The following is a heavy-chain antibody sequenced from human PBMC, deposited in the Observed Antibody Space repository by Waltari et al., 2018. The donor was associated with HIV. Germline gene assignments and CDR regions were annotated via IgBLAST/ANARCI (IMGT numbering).Heavy chain of an antibody. CDR3: VGDRTSLTTGDFDS. J-gene: IGHJ4*02. V-gene: IGHV3-21*02. CDR1: GIAFDLFT. Sequence: ELVESGGGLFKPGQSLRLSCNASGIAFDLFTMTWVRQAPCRGLEWVSSISSVSSFSYYSDSFKGRIAISRDNAKKSLFLQMNSLTADDTGLYFCVGDRTSLTTGDFDSWGQGVPVIVSS. CDR2: ISSVSSFS. D-gene: IGHD1-1*01.